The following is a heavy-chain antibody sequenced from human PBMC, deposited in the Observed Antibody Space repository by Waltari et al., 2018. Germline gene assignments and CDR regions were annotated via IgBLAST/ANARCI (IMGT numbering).Heavy chain of an antibody. D-gene: IGHD3-10*01. CDR1: GFTFSSYS. CDR3: AKSLGDTYGRYPMDY. CDR2: SSSSSSYI. V-gene: IGHV3-21*04. J-gene: IGHJ4*02. Sequence: EVQLVESGGGLVKPGGSLRLSCAASGFTFSSYSMNWVRQAPGKGLEWVSSSSSSSSYIYYADSVKGRFTISRDNAKNSLYLQMNTLRAGDTAVYYCAKSLGDTYGRYPMDYWGQGTLVTVSS.